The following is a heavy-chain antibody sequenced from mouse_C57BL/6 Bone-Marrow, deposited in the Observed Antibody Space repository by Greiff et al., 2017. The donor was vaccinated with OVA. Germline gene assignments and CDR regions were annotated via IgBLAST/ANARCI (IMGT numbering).Heavy chain of an antibody. CDR3: ARWADY. V-gene: IGHV5-17*01. J-gene: IGHJ2*01. CDR2: ISSGSSTI. Sequence: EVKVVESGGGLVKPGGSLKLSCAASGFTFSDYGMHWVRQAPETGLEWVAYISSGSSTIHYADTVKGRFTISRDNAKNTLFLQMTSLRSEDTAMYYCARWADYWGQGTTLTVSS. CDR1: GFTFSDYG.